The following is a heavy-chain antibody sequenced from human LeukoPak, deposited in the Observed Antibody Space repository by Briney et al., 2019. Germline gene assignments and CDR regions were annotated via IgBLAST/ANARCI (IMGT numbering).Heavy chain of an antibody. CDR2: IIPSGGTT. D-gene: IGHD2-2*03. Sequence: GGTLRLSCTASGFTFSNYGMNWVRQAPGKGLEWVSGIIPSGGTTYCADSVKGRFTISRDNSQNTMYLQMNSLRAEDTALYFCAKDSGWILFDDWGQGTLVTVSS. CDR3: AKDSGWILFDD. V-gene: IGHV3-23*01. CDR1: GFTFSNYG. J-gene: IGHJ4*02.